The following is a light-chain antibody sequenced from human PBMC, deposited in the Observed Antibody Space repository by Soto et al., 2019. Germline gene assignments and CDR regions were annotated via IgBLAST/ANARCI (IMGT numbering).Light chain of an antibody. J-gene: IGLJ1*01. CDR2: DVS. Sequence: ALTQPASVSGPPGQSITISCTGTSSDVGGYNYVSWYQQHPGKAPKLMIYDVSSRPSGVSNRFSGSKSGNTASLTISGLQAEDEAGYYCSSYTSSSTPLFVFGTGTKVTVL. CDR1: SSDVGGYNY. CDR3: SSYTSSSTPLFV. V-gene: IGLV2-14*01.